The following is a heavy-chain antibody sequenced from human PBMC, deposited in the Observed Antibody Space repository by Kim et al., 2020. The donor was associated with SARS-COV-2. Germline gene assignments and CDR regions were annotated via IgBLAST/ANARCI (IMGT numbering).Heavy chain of an antibody. CDR3: ASSGYSYGYLGAVFDY. Sequence: SLKSRVTISVDTSKNQFSLKLSSVTAADTAVYYCASSGYSYGYLGAVFDYWGQGTLVTVSS. J-gene: IGHJ4*02. D-gene: IGHD5-18*01. V-gene: IGHV4-31*02.